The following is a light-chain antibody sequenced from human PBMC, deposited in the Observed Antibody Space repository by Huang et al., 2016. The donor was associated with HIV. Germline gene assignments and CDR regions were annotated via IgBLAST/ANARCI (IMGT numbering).Light chain of an antibody. CDR1: QDISNS. Sequence: DIQMTQSPSSLSASVGDRVTITCQASQDISNSLSWYQHKPGRAPKPLIFDASSLETGGPSRFSGSGSGTYFTLTIASLQPEDVATYYCQHYDDPYTFGQGTKLEIK. V-gene: IGKV1-33*01. J-gene: IGKJ2*01. CDR3: QHYDDPYT. CDR2: DAS.